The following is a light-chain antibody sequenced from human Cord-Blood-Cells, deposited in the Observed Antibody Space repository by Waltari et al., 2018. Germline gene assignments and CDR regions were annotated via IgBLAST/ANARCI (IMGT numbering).Light chain of an antibody. Sequence: DIQMTHSPSSVSASVGDRVTIPCRASQGISSWLAWYQQKPGKAPKLLIYAAYSLQSGVTARFSGSGSGTDLNLTISSMQPEDFANYYCKQANSFPYTFGQGTKLEIK. CDR1: QGISSW. J-gene: IGKJ2*01. V-gene: IGKV1-12*01. CDR2: AAY. CDR3: KQANSFPYT.